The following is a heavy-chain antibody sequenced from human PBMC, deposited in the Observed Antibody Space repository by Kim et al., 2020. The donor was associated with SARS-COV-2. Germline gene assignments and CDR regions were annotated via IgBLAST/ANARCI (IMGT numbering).Heavy chain of an antibody. Sequence: SETLSLTCTVSGGSISSSSYYWGWIRQPPGKGLEWIGSIYYSGSTYYNPSLKSRVTISVDTSKNQFSLKLSSVTAADTAVYYCARVGIKRITIFGVVDPSNYFDHWGQGTLVTVSS. CDR1: GGSISSSSYY. D-gene: IGHD3-3*01. J-gene: IGHJ4*02. CDR3: ARVGIKRITIFGVVDPSNYFDH. V-gene: IGHV4-39*01. CDR2: IYYSGST.